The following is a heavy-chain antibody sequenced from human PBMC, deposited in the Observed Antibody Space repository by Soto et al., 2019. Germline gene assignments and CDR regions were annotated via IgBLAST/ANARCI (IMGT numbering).Heavy chain of an antibody. CDR1: GYTFTNYG. CDR2: ISAYNGDT. Sequence: QVQLLQSGAEVKKPGASVKVSCKASGYTFTNYGITWVRQAPGQGLEWMGWISAYNGDTHYTQRLQGRVTMTTDTSTCTAYMELRGLRSDDTAVYYCARLRQLFGYFDYYMDVWGKGTTVTVSS. J-gene: IGHJ6*03. D-gene: IGHD6-6*01. V-gene: IGHV1-18*01. CDR3: ARLRQLFGYFDYYMDV.